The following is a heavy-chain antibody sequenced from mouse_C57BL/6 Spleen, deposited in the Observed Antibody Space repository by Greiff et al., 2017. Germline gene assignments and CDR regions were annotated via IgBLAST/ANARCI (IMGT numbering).Heavy chain of an antibody. J-gene: IGHJ1*03. V-gene: IGHV1-52*01. CDR2: IDPSDSET. Sequence: QVQLKQPGAELVRPGSSVKLSCKASGYTFTSYWMHWVKQRPIQGLEWIGNIDPSDSETHYNQKFKDKATLTVDKSSSTAYMQLSSLTSEDSAVYYCARRLTGRYFDVWGTGTTVTVSS. CDR3: ARRLTGRYFDV. CDR1: GYTFTSYW. D-gene: IGHD4-1*01.